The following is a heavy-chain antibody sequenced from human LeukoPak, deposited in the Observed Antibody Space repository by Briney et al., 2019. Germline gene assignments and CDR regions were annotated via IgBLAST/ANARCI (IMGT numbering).Heavy chain of an antibody. D-gene: IGHD5-12*01. CDR2: ISGSGRST. Sequence: GGSLRLSCAASGFTFSSYAMTWVRQAPGKGLEWVSAISGSGRSTYYADSVKGRFAISRDNSKNTLHLEMNSLGAEDTAVYYCAKDGSGAVATGGSSYYYYAMDVWGQGTTVTVSS. CDR1: GFTFSSYA. CDR3: AKDGSGAVATGGSSYYYYAMDV. V-gene: IGHV3-23*01. J-gene: IGHJ6*02.